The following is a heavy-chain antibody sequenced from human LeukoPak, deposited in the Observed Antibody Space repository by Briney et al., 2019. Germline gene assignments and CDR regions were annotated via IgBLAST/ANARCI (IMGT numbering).Heavy chain of an antibody. CDR3: AKDRYYDILTGYIDY. D-gene: IGHD3-9*01. Sequence: GGSLRLSCAASGFTFSSYGMHWVRQAPGKGLEWVAFIRYDGSNKYYADSVKGRFTISRDNSKNTLYLQMNGLRAEDTAVHYCAKDRYYDILTGYIDYWGQGTLVTVSS. CDR1: GFTFSSYG. J-gene: IGHJ4*02. V-gene: IGHV3-30*02. CDR2: IRYDGSNK.